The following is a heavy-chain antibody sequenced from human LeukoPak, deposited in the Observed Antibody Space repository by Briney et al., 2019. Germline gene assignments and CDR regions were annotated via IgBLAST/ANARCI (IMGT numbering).Heavy chain of an antibody. D-gene: IGHD1-26*01. Sequence: GGSLRLSCAASGFTFSSYSMNWVRQAPGKGLEWVSSISSSSSYIYYADSVKGRFTISRDNAKNSLYLQMNSLRAEDAAVYYCARVSELDAFDYWGQGTLVTVSS. CDR2: ISSSSSYI. J-gene: IGHJ4*02. CDR1: GFTFSSYS. CDR3: ARVSELDAFDY. V-gene: IGHV3-21*01.